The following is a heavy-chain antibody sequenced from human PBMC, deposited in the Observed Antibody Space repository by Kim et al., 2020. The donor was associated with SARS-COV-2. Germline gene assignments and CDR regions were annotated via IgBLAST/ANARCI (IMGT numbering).Heavy chain of an antibody. D-gene: IGHD6-13*01. Sequence: GGSLRLSCAASGFTFSSYGMHWVRQAPGKGLEWVAVISYDGSNKYYADSVKGRFTISRDNSKNTLYLQMNSLRAEDTAVYYCTKVAKYSSSWYGDYYYY. V-gene: IGHV3-30*18. CDR3: TKVAKYSSSWYGDYYYY. J-gene: IGHJ6*01. CDR1: GFTFSSYG. CDR2: ISYDGSNK.